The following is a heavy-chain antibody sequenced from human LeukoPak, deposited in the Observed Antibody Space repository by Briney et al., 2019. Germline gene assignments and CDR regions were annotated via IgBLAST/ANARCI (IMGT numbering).Heavy chain of an antibody. CDR1: GYSFTSYW. CDR2: IYPGDSDT. CDR3: ARLSSSGYYFHWYFDL. Sequence: GESLKISCKGSGYSFTSYWIAWVRQMPGKGLEWMGIIYPGDSDTRYSPSFQGQVTISADKSISTAYLQWSSLKASGTAMYYCARLSSSGYYFHWYFDLWGRGTLVTVSS. V-gene: IGHV5-51*01. J-gene: IGHJ2*01. D-gene: IGHD3-22*01.